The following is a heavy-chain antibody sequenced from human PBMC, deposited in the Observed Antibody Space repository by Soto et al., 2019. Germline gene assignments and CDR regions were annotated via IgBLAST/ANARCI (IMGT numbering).Heavy chain of an antibody. CDR1: GGSISSGGYY. Sequence: SETLSLTCTVSGGSISSGGYYWSWIRQHPGKGLEWIGYIYYSGSTYYNPSLKSRVTISVDTSKNQFSLKLSSVTAADTAVYYCARDSGIAVAAEYFQHWGQGTLVTVSS. CDR3: ARDSGIAVAAEYFQH. CDR2: IYYSGST. V-gene: IGHV4-31*03. J-gene: IGHJ1*01. D-gene: IGHD6-19*01.